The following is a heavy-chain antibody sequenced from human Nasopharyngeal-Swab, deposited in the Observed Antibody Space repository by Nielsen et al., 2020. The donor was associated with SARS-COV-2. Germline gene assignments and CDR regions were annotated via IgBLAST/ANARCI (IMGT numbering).Heavy chain of an antibody. CDR3: AKESRRLLWFGEARGY. CDR1: GFTFSSYS. CDR2: ISGSGGST. V-gene: IGHV3-23*01. D-gene: IGHD3-10*01. Sequence: GESLKISCAASGFTFSSYSMNWVRQAPGKGLEWVSAISGSGGSTYYADSVKGRFTISRDNSKNTLYLQMNSLRAEDTAVYYCAKESRRLLWFGEARGYWGQGTLVTVSS. J-gene: IGHJ4*02.